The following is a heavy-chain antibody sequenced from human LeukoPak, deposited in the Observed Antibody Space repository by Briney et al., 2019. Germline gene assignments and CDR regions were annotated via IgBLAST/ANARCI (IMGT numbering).Heavy chain of an antibody. CDR2: INPSGGST. Sequence: ASVKVSCKASGYTFTSYYMHWVRQTTGQGLEWTGIINPSGGSTSYAQKFQGRVTMTRDTSTSTVYMELSSLRSEDTAVNYCASDYGGTLLDYWGQGTLVTVSS. V-gene: IGHV1-46*01. CDR1: GYTFTSYY. J-gene: IGHJ4*02. D-gene: IGHD4-23*01. CDR3: ASDYGGTLLDY.